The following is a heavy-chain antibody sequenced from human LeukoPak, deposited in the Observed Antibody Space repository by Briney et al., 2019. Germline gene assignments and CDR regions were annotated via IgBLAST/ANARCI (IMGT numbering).Heavy chain of an antibody. Sequence: GGTLRLSCAASGFTFSSYAMSWVRQAPGKGLEWVSAISGSGGSTYYADSVKGRFTISRDNSKNTLYLQMNSLRAEDTAVYYCAKDRGDGYTFFDYWGQGTLVTVSS. CDR3: AKDRGDGYTFFDY. J-gene: IGHJ4*02. V-gene: IGHV3-23*01. CDR1: GFTFSSYA. CDR2: ISGSGGST. D-gene: IGHD5-24*01.